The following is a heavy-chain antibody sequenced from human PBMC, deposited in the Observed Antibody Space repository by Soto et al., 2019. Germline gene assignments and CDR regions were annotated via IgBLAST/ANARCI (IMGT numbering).Heavy chain of an antibody. D-gene: IGHD1-1*01. J-gene: IGHJ6*02. Sequence: EVQLVESGGGLVQPGGSLRLSCAASGFTFSSYEMNWVRQATGKGLEWVSYISSGGTIIYNADSVKGRFTISRDNAKNALYLQMNSLRAEDTAIYYCARVLIQQRYYYYGMDVWGQVTTVTVSS. CDR2: ISSGGTII. CDR1: GFTFSSYE. CDR3: ARVLIQQRYYYYGMDV. V-gene: IGHV3-48*03.